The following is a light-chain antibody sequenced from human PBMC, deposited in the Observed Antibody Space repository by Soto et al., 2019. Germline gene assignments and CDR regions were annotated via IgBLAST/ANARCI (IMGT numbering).Light chain of an antibody. V-gene: IGLV2-14*01. J-gene: IGLJ3*02. CDR3: TSYTSSSTPWV. CDR2: DAS. Sequence: QSALTQSASVSGSPGQSITISCTGTTSDVGGYNYVSWYQQYPGKAPKLIVYDASNRPSRVSNRFSGSRSGNTASLTISGLQAEDEADYYCTSYTSSSTPWVFGGGTQLTVL. CDR1: TSDVGGYNY.